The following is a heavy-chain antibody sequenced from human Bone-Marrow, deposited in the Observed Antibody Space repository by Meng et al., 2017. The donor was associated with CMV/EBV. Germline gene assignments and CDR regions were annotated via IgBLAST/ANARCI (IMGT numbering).Heavy chain of an antibody. CDR2: IYSGGSST. J-gene: IGHJ4*02. V-gene: IGHV3-23*03. D-gene: IGHD1-26*01. CDR1: GFTFSSYA. CDR3: ARGASGSYRTPPGY. Sequence: GESLKISCAASGFTFSSYAMSWVRQAPGKGLEWVSVIYSGGSSTYYADSVKGRFTISRDNSKNTLYLHMNSLRAEDTAVYHCARGASGSYRTPPGYWGQGTLVTVSS.